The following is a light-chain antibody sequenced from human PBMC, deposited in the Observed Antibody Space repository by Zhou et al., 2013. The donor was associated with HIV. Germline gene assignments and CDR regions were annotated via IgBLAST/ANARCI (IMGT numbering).Light chain of an antibody. CDR2: GAS. CDR3: QQYASYSQT. Sequence: DIQMTQSPSSLSASVGDRVTITCRASQTISSYLNWYQQKPGKAPKLLIYGASRLQSGVPSRFSGSGSGTEFTLTISGLQPDDFATYYCQQYASYSQTFGQGTKVDIK. J-gene: IGKJ1*01. CDR1: QTISSY. V-gene: IGKV1-39*01.